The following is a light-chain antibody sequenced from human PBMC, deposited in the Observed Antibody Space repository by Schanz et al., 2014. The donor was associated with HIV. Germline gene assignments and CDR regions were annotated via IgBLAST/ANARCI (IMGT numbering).Light chain of an antibody. CDR1: QSVSSY. J-gene: IGKJ1*01. CDR3: HQYGNSPWT. Sequence: EIVLTQSPATLSLSPGERATLSCRASQSVSSYLAWYQQKPGQAPRLLIYGASSRATGIPDRFSGSGSGTDFTLTISRLEPEDFAVYHCHQYGNSPWTFGQGTKVEI. V-gene: IGKV3-20*01. CDR2: GAS.